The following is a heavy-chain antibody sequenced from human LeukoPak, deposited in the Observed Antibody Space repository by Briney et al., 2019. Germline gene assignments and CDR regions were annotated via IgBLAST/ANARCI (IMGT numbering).Heavy chain of an antibody. D-gene: IGHD6-13*01. V-gene: IGHV3-23*01. CDR1: GFTFSSYA. CDR2: ISGSGGST. CDR3: AKPLYSSSWSNFDY. J-gene: IGHJ4*02. Sequence: PGGSLRLSCAASGFTFSSYAMSWVRQAPGKGLEWVSAISGSGGSTYYADSVKGRFAISRDNSKNTLYLQMNSLRAEDTAVYYCAKPLYSSSWSNFDYWGQGTLVTVSS.